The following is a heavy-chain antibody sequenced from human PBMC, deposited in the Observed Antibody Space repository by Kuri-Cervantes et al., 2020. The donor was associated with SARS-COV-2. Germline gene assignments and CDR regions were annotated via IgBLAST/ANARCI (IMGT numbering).Heavy chain of an antibody. V-gene: IGHV1-46*01. CDR1: GYTFTSYY. Sequence: ASVKVSCKASGYTFTSYYMHWVRQAPGQGLEWMGIINPSGGSTSYAQKFQGRVTMTRDTSISTAYMELSSLRSEDTAVYYCARWVGLEPTGFDYWGQGTLVTVSS. CDR2: INPSGGST. CDR3: ARWVGLEPTGFDY. J-gene: IGHJ4*02. D-gene: IGHD1-1*01.